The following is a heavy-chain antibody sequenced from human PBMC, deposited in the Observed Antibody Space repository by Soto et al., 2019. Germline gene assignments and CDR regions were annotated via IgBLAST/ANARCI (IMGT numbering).Heavy chain of an antibody. CDR1: GVTFSSYA. D-gene: IGHD4-17*01. CDR2: IIPIFGTA. V-gene: IGHV1-69*01. CDR3: ATYGGEQNSYCFGMDV. J-gene: IGHJ6*02. Sequence: QVQLVQSGAEVKKPGSSVKVSCKASGVTFSSYAISWVRQAPGHGLEWMGGIIPIFGTANYAQSFQGRVTITAYESTSTAYMELSSLRSEDTVVYYCATYGGEQNSYCFGMDVWGQGTTATVS.